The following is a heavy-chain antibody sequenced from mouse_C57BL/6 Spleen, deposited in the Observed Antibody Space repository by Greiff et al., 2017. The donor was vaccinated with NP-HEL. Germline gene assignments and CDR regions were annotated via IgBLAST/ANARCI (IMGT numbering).Heavy chain of an antibody. CDR3: ARSESGYGTWYFDV. CDR2: INPSNGGT. V-gene: IGHV1-53*01. CDR1: GYTFTSYW. J-gene: IGHJ1*03. D-gene: IGHD2-1*01. Sequence: QVQLQQPGTELVKPGASVKLSCKASGYTFTSYWMHWVKQRPGQGLEWIGNINPSNGGTNYNEKFKSKATLTVDKSSSTAYMQLSSLTSEDSAVYYCARSESGYGTWYFDVWGTGTTVTVSS.